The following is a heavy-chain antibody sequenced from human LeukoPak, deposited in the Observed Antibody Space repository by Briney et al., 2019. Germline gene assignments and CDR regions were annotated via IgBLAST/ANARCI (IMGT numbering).Heavy chain of an antibody. V-gene: IGHV1-2*02. CDR1: GYTFTGYY. D-gene: IGHD3-3*01. Sequence: ASVKVSCKASGYTFTGYYMHWVRQAPGQGLEWMGWINPNSGGTNYAQKFQGRVTMTRDTSISTAYMELSRLRSDDTAVYYCARDGAYYDFWSGYYTLYYYYMDVWGKGTTVTVSS. CDR3: ARDGAYYDFWSGYYTLYYYYMDV. CDR2: INPNSGGT. J-gene: IGHJ6*03.